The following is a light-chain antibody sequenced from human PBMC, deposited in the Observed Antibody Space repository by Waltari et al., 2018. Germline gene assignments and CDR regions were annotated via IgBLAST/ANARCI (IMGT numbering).Light chain of an antibody. CDR3: QQRSNWPPGALT. CDR1: QSVSSY. CDR2: DAS. V-gene: IGKV3-11*01. Sequence: DIVFTQSPATLSLSPGYRATLSCRASQSVSSYLAWYQQKPGQAPRLLIYDASNRATGIPARFSGSGSGTDLTLTISSLEPEDFAVYYCQQRSNWPPGALTFGGGTKVEIK. J-gene: IGKJ4*01.